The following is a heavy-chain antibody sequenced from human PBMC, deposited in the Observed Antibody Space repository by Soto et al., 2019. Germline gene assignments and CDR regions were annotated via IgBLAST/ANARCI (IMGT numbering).Heavy chain of an antibody. CDR1: GFTFSSYG. Sequence: QVQLVESGGGVVQPWRSLRLSCAGSGFTFSSYGMHWVRQAPGKGLEWVAVIWYDGSNKYYADSVKGRFTISRDNSKNTLYLQMNSLRAEDTAVYYGARPDRWSKGGMDFWGQGPTVTVSS. D-gene: IGHD2-8*02. J-gene: IGHJ6*02. V-gene: IGHV3-33*01. CDR3: ARPDRWSKGGMDF. CDR2: IWYDGSNK.